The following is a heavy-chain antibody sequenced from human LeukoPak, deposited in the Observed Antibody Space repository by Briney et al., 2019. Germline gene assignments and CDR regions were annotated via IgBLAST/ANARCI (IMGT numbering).Heavy chain of an antibody. CDR1: GYTFSTYG. Sequence: ASVKVSCKASGYTFSTYGISWVRQAPGQGLEWMGWISAYNGNTNYAQKLQGRVTMTTDTSTSTAYLELRSLRSDDTAVYYCARGLIAVRPKWFDPWGQGNLVTVSS. CDR3: ARGLIAVRPKWFDP. J-gene: IGHJ5*02. V-gene: IGHV1-18*01. CDR2: ISAYNGNT. D-gene: IGHD6-6*01.